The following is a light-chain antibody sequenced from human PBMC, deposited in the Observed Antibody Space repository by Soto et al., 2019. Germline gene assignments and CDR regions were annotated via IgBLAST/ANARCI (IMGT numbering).Light chain of an antibody. CDR3: SSSTSSSTYV. J-gene: IGLJ1*01. Sequence: QSVLTQPASVSGSPGHSITISCTGTSSDVGGYNYVSWYQQHPGKAPKLMIYDVSNRPSGVSNRFSGSTSGNTASLTISGLQAEDEADYYCSSSTSSSTYVFGTGTKVTVL. V-gene: IGLV2-14*01. CDR2: DVS. CDR1: SSDVGGYNY.